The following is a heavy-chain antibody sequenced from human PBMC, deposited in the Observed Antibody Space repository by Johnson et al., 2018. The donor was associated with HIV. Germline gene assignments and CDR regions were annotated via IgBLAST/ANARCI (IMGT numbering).Heavy chain of an antibody. V-gene: IGHV3-30*03. CDR2: ISYDGTNK. D-gene: IGHD4-17*01. CDR1: GFTFTNYA. CDR3: ARERIYGDDAFDI. J-gene: IGHJ3*02. Sequence: QVQVLESGGGLVQPGGSLRLSCAASGFTFTNYAMHWVRQAPGKGLEWVAVISYDGTNKYYADSVKGRFTISRDSSKNTLYLQMNSLRAEDTAVYYCARERIYGDDAFDIWGQGTMVTVSS.